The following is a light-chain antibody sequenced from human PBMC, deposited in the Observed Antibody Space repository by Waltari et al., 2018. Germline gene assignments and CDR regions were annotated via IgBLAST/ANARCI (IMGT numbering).Light chain of an antibody. J-gene: IGLJ3*02. CDR2: KGI. CDR1: SGSVSSTSY. V-gene: IGLV8-61*01. CDR3: SMYMGSGVWV. Sequence: TVVTQEPSWSVSPGGTVTLTCALTSGSVSSTSYPTWYQQTPGQPPRTLVYKGISLSSGVPDRFSGSILGNTAALTITGAQADDESDYYCSMYMGSGVWVFGGGTKLTVL.